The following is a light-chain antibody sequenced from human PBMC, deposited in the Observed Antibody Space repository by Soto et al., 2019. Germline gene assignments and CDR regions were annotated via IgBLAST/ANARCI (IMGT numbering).Light chain of an antibody. Sequence: EIVLTQSPGTLSLSPGERATLSCRASQSVNSIFLAWYQQKVGQAPRLLFYGASIRATGIPDRFTGSGSGTDVTLTISRLEPEDFAVYYCQQYDSSRTFGQGTKQEMK. V-gene: IGKV3-20*01. CDR3: QQYDSSRT. CDR2: GAS. J-gene: IGKJ1*01. CDR1: QSVNSIF.